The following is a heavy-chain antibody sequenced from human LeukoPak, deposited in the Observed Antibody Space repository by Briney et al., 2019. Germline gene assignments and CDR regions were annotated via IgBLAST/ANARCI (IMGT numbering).Heavy chain of an antibody. Sequence: PGGSLRLSCVASGFTFTIYGMSWVRQAPGKGLEWVSSISGSGGSTYYADSVKGRFTISKDNSKNTLYLQMNSLRAEDTAVYYCAKKWAIDVWGKGTTVTIPS. V-gene: IGHV3-23*01. CDR1: GFTFTIYG. CDR3: AKKWAIDV. D-gene: IGHD1-26*01. CDR2: ISGSGGST. J-gene: IGHJ6*04.